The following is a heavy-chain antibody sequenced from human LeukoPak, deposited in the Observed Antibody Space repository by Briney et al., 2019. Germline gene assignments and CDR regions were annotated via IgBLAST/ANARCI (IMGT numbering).Heavy chain of an antibody. Sequence: PSETLSLTCTVSGGSISSSSYYWGWIRQPPGKGLEWIGSIYYSGSTYYNPSLKSRVTISVDTSKNQFSLKLSSVTAADTAVYYCARQDRRYSSGGYDYWGQGTLVTVSS. D-gene: IGHD6-19*01. CDR3: ARQDRRYSSGGYDY. J-gene: IGHJ4*02. V-gene: IGHV4-39*01. CDR1: GGSISSSSYY. CDR2: IYYSGST.